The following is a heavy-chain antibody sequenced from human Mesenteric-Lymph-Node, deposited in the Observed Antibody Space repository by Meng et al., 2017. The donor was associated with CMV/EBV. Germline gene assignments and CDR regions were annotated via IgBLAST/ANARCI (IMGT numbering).Heavy chain of an antibody. Sequence: GESLKISCAASGFTFSGLAIHWVPQASGKGLEWVGRIRSKANSYATAYAASVKGRFTISRDDSKNTAYLQMNSLKTEDTAVYYCTSRWELPGDYYYYGMDVWGQGTTVTVSS. J-gene: IGHJ6*02. CDR1: GFTFSGLA. V-gene: IGHV3-73*01. CDR3: TSRWELPGDYYYYGMDV. D-gene: IGHD1-26*01. CDR2: IRSKANSYAT.